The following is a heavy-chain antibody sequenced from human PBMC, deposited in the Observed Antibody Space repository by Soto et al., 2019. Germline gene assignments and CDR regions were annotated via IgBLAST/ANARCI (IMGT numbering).Heavy chain of an antibody. CDR2: TSSSGGAT. CDR3: TKGPSRAYSGSSRYSDS. CDR1: GFTFSDYA. V-gene: IGHV3-23*01. Sequence: EVQLLESGGGLLQPGGCLRLSCAASGFTFSDYAMTWVRQGPGKGLEWISSTSSSGGATYYSDSVKDRFTISRDNSKNTVYLQLNSLKAEDTAVYYCTKGPSRAYSGSSRYSDSWGQGALVTVSS. D-gene: IGHD6-6*01. J-gene: IGHJ4*02.